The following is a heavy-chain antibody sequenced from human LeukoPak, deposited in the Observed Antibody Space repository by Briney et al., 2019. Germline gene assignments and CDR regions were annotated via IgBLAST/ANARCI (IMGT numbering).Heavy chain of an antibody. CDR2: VYYSGST. CDR3: ARGSIVGATPYFDY. V-gene: IGHV4-59*01. D-gene: IGHD1-26*01. CDR1: GGSISSYY. J-gene: IGHJ4*02. Sequence: SETLSLTCTVSGGSISSYYWSWIRQPPGKGLEWIGYVYYSGSTNYYPSLKSRVTISVDTSKNQFSLKLSSVTTADTAVYYCARGSIVGATPYFDYWGQGTLVTVSS.